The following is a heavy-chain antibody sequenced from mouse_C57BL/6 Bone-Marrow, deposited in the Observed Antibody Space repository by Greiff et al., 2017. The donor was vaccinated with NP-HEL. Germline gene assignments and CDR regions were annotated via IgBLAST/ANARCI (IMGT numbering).Heavy chain of an antibody. CDR3: ARRSTSYAMDY. CDR1: GYSITSGYD. V-gene: IGHV3-1*01. D-gene: IGHD5-1*01. CDR2: ISYSGST. Sequence: VQLQQSGPGMVKPSQSLSLTCTVTGYSITSGYDWHWIRHFPGNKLEWMGYISYSGSTNYNPSLKSRIPITHDTSKNHFFLKLNSVTTEDTATYYCARRSTSYAMDYWGQGTSVTVSS. J-gene: IGHJ4*01.